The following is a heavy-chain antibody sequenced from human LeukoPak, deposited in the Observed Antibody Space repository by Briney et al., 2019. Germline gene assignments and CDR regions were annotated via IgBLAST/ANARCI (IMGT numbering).Heavy chain of an antibody. Sequence: GGSLRLSCAASGFTFSSYAMSWVRQAPGKGLEWVSAFSGSGGSTYYADSVKGRFTISRDNSKNTLYLQMNSLRAEDTAVYYCATYRQVLLPFESWGQGTLVTVSS. D-gene: IGHD2-8*02. CDR2: FSGSGGST. CDR3: ATYRQVLLPFES. CDR1: GFTFSSYA. J-gene: IGHJ4*02. V-gene: IGHV3-23*01.